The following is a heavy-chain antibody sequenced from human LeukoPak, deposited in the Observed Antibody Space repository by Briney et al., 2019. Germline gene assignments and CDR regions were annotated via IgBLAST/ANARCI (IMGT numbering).Heavy chain of an antibody. V-gene: IGHV3-30*18. Sequence: GGSLRLSCAASGFTFSSYGMHWVRQAPGKGLEWVAVISYDGSNKYYADSVKGRFTISRDNSKNTLYLQMNSLRAEDTAVYYCAKVSPHYSSIDYWAREPWSPSPQ. CDR3: AKVSPHYSSIDY. CDR1: GFTFSSYG. CDR2: ISYDGSNK. D-gene: IGHD6-13*01. J-gene: IGHJ4*02.